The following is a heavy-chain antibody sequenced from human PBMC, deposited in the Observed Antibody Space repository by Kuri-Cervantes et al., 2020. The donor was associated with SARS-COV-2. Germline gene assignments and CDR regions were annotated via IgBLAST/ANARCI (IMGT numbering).Heavy chain of an antibody. D-gene: IGHD6-13*01. V-gene: IGHV3-21*01. CDR1: GFTFSSYS. CDR2: ISSSSSYI. Sequence: ETLSPTCAASGFTFSSYSMNWVRQAPGKGLEWVSSISSSSSYIYYADSVKGRFTISRDNAKNSLYLQMNSLRAEDTAVYYCARDLVVFGSSWGIDYWGQGTLVTVSS. CDR3: ARDLVVFGSSWGIDY. J-gene: IGHJ4*02.